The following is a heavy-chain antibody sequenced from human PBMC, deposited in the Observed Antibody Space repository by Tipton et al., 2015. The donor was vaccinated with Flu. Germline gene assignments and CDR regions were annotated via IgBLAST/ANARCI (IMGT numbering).Heavy chain of an antibody. J-gene: IGHJ2*01. CDR2: IYSGGST. Sequence: VQLVQSGGGLIQPGGSLRLSCAASGFTVSSNYMNWVRQAPGKGLEWVSVIYSGGSTYYADSVKGRFTISRDNSKNTLYLQMNSRRAEDTAVYYCARDRGYLSGRYFDLWGRGTLVTVSS. CDR3: ARDRGYLSGRYFDL. V-gene: IGHV3-53*01. D-gene: IGHD3-10*01. CDR1: GFTVSSNY.